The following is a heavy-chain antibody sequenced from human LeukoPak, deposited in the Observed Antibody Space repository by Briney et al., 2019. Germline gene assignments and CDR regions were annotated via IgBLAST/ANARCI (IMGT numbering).Heavy chain of an antibody. J-gene: IGHJ6*03. CDR1: GGSFSGYY. CDR2: INHSGST. Sequence: SETLSLTCVVYGGSFSGYYWSWIRQPPGKGLEWIGEINHSGSTNYNPSLKSRVTISIDTSKNQFSLKLNSVTAADTAVYYCARAWPPLHGHYMDVWGKGTTVTVSS. V-gene: IGHV4-34*01. CDR3: ARAWPPLHGHYMDV. D-gene: IGHD3/OR15-3a*01.